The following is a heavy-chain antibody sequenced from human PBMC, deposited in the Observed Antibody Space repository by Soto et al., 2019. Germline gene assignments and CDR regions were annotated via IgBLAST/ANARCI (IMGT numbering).Heavy chain of an antibody. CDR1: GFTFSSYS. CDR2: ISSSSSYI. Sequence: GGSLRLSCAASGFTFSSYSMNWVRQAPGKGLEWVSSISSSSSYIYYADSVKGRFTISRDNAKNSLYLQMNSLRAEDTAVYYCATIIVGATTFVDPDDYWGQGTLVTVSS. V-gene: IGHV3-21*01. CDR3: ATIIVGATTFVDPDDY. D-gene: IGHD1-26*01. J-gene: IGHJ4*02.